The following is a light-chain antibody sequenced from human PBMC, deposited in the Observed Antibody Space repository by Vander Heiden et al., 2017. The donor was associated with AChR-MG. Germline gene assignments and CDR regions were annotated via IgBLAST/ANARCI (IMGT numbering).Light chain of an antibody. CDR2: SNT. V-gene: IGLV1-40*01. J-gene: IGLJ2*01. Sequence: QSVLTQPPSVSVAPGQTVTISCSGTDSNIGAGYPVHWYHQLPGRAPKVLIFSNTDRPSGVPDRFSGSRSATSAFLTISGLQVEDEALYYCQSYDRSLSVWDFGGGTKLTVL. CDR3: QSYDRSLSVWD. CDR1: DSNIGAGYP.